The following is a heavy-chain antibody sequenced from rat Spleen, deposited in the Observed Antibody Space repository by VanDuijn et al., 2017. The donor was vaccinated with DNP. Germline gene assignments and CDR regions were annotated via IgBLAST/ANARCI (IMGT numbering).Heavy chain of an antibody. CDR1: GYSITTKY. J-gene: IGHJ3*01. V-gene: IGHV3-1*01. Sequence: EVQLQESGPGLVKPSQSLSLTCSVTGYSITTKYWGWIRKFPGNKMEWIGPLGFSGNIAYNPSLKSRIYITRDTSTNQLFLQLTSVTTEDTATYYCARYEARGFAYWGQGTLVTVSS. CDR2: LGFSGNI. CDR3: ARYEARGFAY. D-gene: IGHD4-3*01.